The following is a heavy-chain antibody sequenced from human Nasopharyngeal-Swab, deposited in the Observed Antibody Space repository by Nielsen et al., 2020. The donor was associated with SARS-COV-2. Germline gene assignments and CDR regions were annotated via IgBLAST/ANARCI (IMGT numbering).Heavy chain of an antibody. CDR1: GFTFSSSA. CDR2: ISCDGSNK. CDR3: ASPPLDSSGYYYGFHY. Sequence: GESLKISCAASGFTFSSSAMHWVRQAPGKGLEWVAVISCDGSNKYFADSVKGRFTISRDNSKNTLYLQMNSPRAEDTAVYYCASPPLDSSGYYYGFHYWGRGTLVTVSS. V-gene: IGHV3-30-3*01. D-gene: IGHD3-22*01. J-gene: IGHJ4*02.